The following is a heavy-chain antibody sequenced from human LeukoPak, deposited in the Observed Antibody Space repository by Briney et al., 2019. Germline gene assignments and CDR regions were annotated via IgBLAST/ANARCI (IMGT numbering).Heavy chain of an antibody. Sequence: PSETLSLTCTVSGGSISSSSYYWGWIRQPPGKGLEWIGSIYYSGSTYYNPSLKSRVTISVDTSKNQFSLKLSSVTAADTAVYYCARGGYAARSYFQHWGQGTLSPSPQ. V-gene: IGHV4-39*07. D-gene: IGHD5-12*01. J-gene: IGHJ1*01. CDR3: ARGGYAARSYFQH. CDR2: IYYSGST. CDR1: GGSISSSSYY.